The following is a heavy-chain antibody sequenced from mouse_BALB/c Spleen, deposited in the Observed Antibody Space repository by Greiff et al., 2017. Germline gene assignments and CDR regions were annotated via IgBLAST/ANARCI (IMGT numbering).Heavy chain of an antibody. V-gene: IGHV1-7*01. CDR2: INPSTGYT. Sequence: VQLVESGAELAKPGASVKMSCKASGYTFTSYWMHWVKQRPGQGLEWIGYINPSTGYTEYNQKFKDKATLTADKSSSTAYMQLSSLTSEDSAVYYCARGASFSRYFDVWGAGTTVTVSS. CDR3: ARGASFSRYFDV. J-gene: IGHJ1*01. D-gene: IGHD6-1*01. CDR1: GYTFTSYW.